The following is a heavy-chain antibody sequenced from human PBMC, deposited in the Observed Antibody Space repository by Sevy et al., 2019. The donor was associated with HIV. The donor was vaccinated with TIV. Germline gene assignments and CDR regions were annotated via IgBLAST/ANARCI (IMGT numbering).Heavy chain of an antibody. CDR2: ISSSSSTI. Sequence: GGSLRLSCAASGFTFSSYSMNWVRQAPGKGLEWVSYISSSSSTIYYADSVKGRFTISRDNAKNSLYLQMNSLRDEDTAVYYCASYDFWSGYFVNYGMDVWGQGTTVTVSS. V-gene: IGHV3-48*02. J-gene: IGHJ6*02. CDR3: ASYDFWSGYFVNYGMDV. CDR1: GFTFSSYS. D-gene: IGHD3-3*01.